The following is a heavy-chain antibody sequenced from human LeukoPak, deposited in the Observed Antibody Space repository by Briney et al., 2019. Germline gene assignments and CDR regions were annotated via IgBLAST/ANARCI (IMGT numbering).Heavy chain of an antibody. V-gene: IGHV3-74*01. CDR3: ASRSSVAASGPG. D-gene: IGHD2-15*01. Sequence: GGSLRLSCAASGFTFSTYWMHWVRQSPGEGLVWVSRINMDGSTISYAGPVEGRFTISRDNAKNTLFLQMNSLRAEDTALYYCASRSSVAASGPGWGQGTLVTVSS. CDR2: INMDGSTI. J-gene: IGHJ4*02. CDR1: GFTFSTYW.